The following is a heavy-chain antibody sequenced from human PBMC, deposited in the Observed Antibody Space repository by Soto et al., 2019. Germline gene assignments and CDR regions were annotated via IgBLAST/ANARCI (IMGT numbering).Heavy chain of an antibody. CDR2: ISGSGGST. J-gene: IGHJ6*02. D-gene: IGHD2-15*01. CDR1: GFTFSSYA. V-gene: IGHV3-23*01. CDR3: AKDWVGYCSGGMDV. Sequence: GGSLRLSCAASGFTFSSYAMSWVRQAPGKGLEWVSAISGSGGSTYYADSVKGRFTISRDNSKNTLYLQMNSLRAEDTAVYYCAKDWVGYCSGGMDVWGQGTTVTVSS.